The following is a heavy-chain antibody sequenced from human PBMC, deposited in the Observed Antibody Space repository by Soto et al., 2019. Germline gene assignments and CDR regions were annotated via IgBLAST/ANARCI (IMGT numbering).Heavy chain of an antibody. CDR2: INPNSGGT. D-gene: IGHD3-9*01. Sequence: QVQLVQSGAEVKKPGASVKVSCKASGYTFTGYYMHWVRQAPGQGLEWMGWINPNSGGTNYAQKFQGRFTISRDNAKNSLYLQMNSLRAEDTALYYCAKDGRYFDWLFTSGGAFDIWGQGTMVTVSS. CDR3: AKDGRYFDWLFTSGGAFDI. CDR1: GYTFTGYY. V-gene: IGHV1-2*02. J-gene: IGHJ3*02.